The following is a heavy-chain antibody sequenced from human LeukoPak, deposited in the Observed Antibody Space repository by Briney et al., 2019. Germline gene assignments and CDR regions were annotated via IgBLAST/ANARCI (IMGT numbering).Heavy chain of an antibody. CDR2: INHSGST. CDR3: ARQPRTYYYGSGSYYFTGSYFDY. CDR1: GGSFSGYC. Sequence: SETLSLTCAVYGGSFSGYCWSWIRQPPGKGLEWIGEINHSGSTNYNPSLKSRVTISVDTSKNQFSLKLSSVTAADTAVYYCARQPRTYYYGSGSYYFTGSYFDYWGQGTLVTVSS. D-gene: IGHD3-10*01. V-gene: IGHV4-34*01. J-gene: IGHJ4*02.